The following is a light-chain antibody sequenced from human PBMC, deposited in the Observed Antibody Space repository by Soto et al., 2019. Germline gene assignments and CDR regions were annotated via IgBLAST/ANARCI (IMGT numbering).Light chain of an antibody. CDR2: RNA. J-gene: IGLJ2*01. CDR1: SSNIGINY. Sequence: QLVLTQPPSASGTPGQRVTVSCSGSSSNIGINYVYWYQQLPGTAPKLLIYRNAQRPSGVPDRFSGSKSGTSASLAISGLRSEDEADYYCATWDDSLSGVVFGGGTKLTVL. V-gene: IGLV1-47*01. CDR3: ATWDDSLSGVV.